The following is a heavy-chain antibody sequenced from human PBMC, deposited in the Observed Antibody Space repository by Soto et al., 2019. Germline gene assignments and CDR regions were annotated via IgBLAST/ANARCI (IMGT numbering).Heavy chain of an antibody. D-gene: IGHD3-3*01. CDR2: ISGSGGST. CDR1: GFTFSSYA. V-gene: IGHV3-23*01. J-gene: IGHJ3*02. CDR3: AKWRSLFVVEIDAFDI. Sequence: GGSLRLSCAASGFTFSSYAMSWVRQAPGKGLEWVSAISGSGGSTYYADSVKGRFTISRDNSKNTLYLQMNSLRAEDTAVYYCAKWRSLFVVEIDAFDIWGQGTMVTVSS.